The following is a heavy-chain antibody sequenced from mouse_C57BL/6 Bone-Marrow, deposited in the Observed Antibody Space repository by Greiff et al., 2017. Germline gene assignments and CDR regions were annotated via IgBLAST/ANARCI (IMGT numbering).Heavy chain of an antibody. D-gene: IGHD1-1*01. V-gene: IGHV1-64*01. CDR1: GYTFTSYW. CDR2: IHPNSGST. J-gene: IGHJ4*01. Sequence: QVQLQQPGAELVKPGASVKLSCKASGYTFTSYWMHWVKQRPGQGLEWIGMIHPNSGSTNYNQKFKGKATLTVDKSSSTAYMQLSSLTSEDSAVYYCAIGPLLLGAMDYWGQGTSVTVSS. CDR3: AIGPLLLGAMDY.